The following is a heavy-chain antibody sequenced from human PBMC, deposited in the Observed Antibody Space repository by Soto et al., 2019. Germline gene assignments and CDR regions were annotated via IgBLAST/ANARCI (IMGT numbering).Heavy chain of an antibody. Sequence: QVQLQESGPGLVKPSQTLSLTCTFSGGSISSGGYSWSWIRQHTGKGLEWIGYIYNSGSTYYNPSLKSRVTISADTSKNQFSLKLSSVTAEATAVEYFARDPAPWGQGTLVTVSS. V-gene: IGHV4-31*03. J-gene: IGHJ5*02. CDR3: ARDPAP. CDR1: GGSISSGGYS. CDR2: IYNSGST.